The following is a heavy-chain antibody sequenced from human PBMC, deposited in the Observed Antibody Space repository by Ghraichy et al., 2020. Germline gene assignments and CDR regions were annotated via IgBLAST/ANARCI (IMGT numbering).Heavy chain of an antibody. J-gene: IGHJ3*02. D-gene: IGHD3-10*01. CDR2: IKLDGSEK. CDR3: ARGGHI. CDR1: GFTFSSFW. V-gene: IGHV3-7*03. Sequence: GGSLRLSCAASGFTFSSFWMTWVRQAPGKGLEWVANIKLDGSEKYYVDSVRGRFTISRDNAKNSLYLQMNGLRAEDTAVYYCARGGHIWGQGTMVTVSS.